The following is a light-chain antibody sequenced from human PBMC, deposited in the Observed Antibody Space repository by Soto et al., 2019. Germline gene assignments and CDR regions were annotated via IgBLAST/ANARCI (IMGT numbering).Light chain of an antibody. V-gene: IGLV2-14*01. J-gene: IGLJ1*01. CDR3: SSYTSSSTFNV. CDR1: SSDVGGYNY. CDR2: EVS. Sequence: QSVLTQPASVSGSPGQSITISCTGTSSDVGGYNYVSWYQQHPGKAPKLMIYEVSNRPSGVSNRFSGSKSGNTASLTISGPQADDEAAYYCSSYTSSSTFNVFGTGTKVT.